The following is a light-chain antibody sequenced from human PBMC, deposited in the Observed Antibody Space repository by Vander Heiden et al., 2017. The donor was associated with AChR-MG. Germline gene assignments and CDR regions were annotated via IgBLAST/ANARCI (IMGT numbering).Light chain of an antibody. CDR3: RQALQTSWT. V-gene: IGKV2-28*01. J-gene: IGKJ1*01. CDR1: QSLLHNNGYNY. CDR2: LGS. Sequence: DIVMTQSPLSLPVTPGEPASTSCRSSQSLLHNNGYNYLDWYLQKPGQSPQLLIYLGSSRASGVPDRFSGSGSGTDFTLKISRVEAEDVGVYYCRQALQTSWTFGQGTKVEIK.